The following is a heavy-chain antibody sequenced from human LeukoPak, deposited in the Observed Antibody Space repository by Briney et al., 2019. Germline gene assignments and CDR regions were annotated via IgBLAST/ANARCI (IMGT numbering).Heavy chain of an antibody. Sequence: GGSLRLSCVVSGFTFSSDWMSWVRQAPGKGLEWVANIKQDGSEKYYVDSVKGRFTISRDNAKNSLYLQMNSLRAEDTAVYCCVREGYSYLVYYFDYWGQGTLVTVSS. CDR3: VREGYSYLVYYFDY. CDR1: GFTFSSDW. J-gene: IGHJ4*02. D-gene: IGHD5-18*01. V-gene: IGHV3-7*01. CDR2: IKQDGSEK.